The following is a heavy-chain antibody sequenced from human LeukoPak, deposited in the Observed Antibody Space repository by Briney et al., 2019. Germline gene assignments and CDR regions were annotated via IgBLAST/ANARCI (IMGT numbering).Heavy chain of an antibody. CDR1: GGTFSSYA. D-gene: IGHD3-22*01. V-gene: IGHV1-69*05. CDR2: IIPIFGTA. J-gene: IGHJ6*03. CDR3: ARAGFIYYDSSGYYYYYYYMDV. Sequence: SVKVSCKASGGTFSSYAISWVRQAPGQGLEWMGGIIPIFGTANYAQKFQGRVTITTDESMSTAYMELSSLRSEDTAVYYCARAGFIYYDSSGYYYYYYYMDVWGKGTTVTVSS.